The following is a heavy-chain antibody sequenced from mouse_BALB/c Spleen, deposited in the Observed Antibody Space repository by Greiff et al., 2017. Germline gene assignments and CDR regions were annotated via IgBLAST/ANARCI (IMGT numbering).Heavy chain of an antibody. Sequence: VKLVESGPGLVAPSQSLSITCTVSGFSLTSYGVHWVRQPPGKGLEWLGVIWAGGSTNYNSALMSRLSISKDNSKSQVFLKMNSLQTDDTAMYYCARDEVNGAMDYWGQGTSVTVSS. CDR3: ARDEVNGAMDY. CDR1: GFSLTSYG. J-gene: IGHJ4*01. CDR2: IWAGGST. D-gene: IGHD2-1*01. V-gene: IGHV2-9*02.